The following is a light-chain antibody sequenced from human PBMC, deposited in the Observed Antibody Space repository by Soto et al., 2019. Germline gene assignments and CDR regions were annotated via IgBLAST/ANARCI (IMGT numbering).Light chain of an antibody. J-gene: IGKJ1*01. Sequence: DIQMTQSPSSLSASVGDRVTITCQASQDISNYLNWYQQKPGQAPKLLIYDASNLETGVTSRFTGSGSGTDFTFTISSLQPEDIATYYCQQYGNLPRTFGQGTKVEIK. V-gene: IGKV1-33*01. CDR3: QQYGNLPRT. CDR2: DAS. CDR1: QDISNY.